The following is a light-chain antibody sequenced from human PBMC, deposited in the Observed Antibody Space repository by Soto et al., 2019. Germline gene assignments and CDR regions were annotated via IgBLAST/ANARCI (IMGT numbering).Light chain of an antibody. CDR2: GAS. CDR3: QHYNRWPLT. V-gene: IGKV3-15*01. J-gene: IGKJ4*01. Sequence: EIVMTQSPATLSVSPGERVTLSCRASQSVNNNLAWYQQKPGQAPRLLIYGASTRAAGIPASFSGSASGTEFTLTISSLQSEDFGVYYCQHYNRWPLTFGGGTKVDNK. CDR1: QSVNNN.